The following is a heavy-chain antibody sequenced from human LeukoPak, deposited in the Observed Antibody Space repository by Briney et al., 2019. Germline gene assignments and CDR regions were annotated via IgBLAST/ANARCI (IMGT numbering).Heavy chain of an antibody. J-gene: IGHJ4*02. CDR3: ARWPGELYYFDY. Sequence: GASVKVSCKASGYTFTGYYMHWVRQAPGQGLEWMGWINPNSGDTNYAQKFQGRVTMTRDTSISTAYMELSRLRSDDTAVYYCARWPGELYYFDYWGQGTLVTVSS. V-gene: IGHV1-2*02. CDR2: INPNSGDT. CDR1: GYTFTGYY. D-gene: IGHD1-7*01.